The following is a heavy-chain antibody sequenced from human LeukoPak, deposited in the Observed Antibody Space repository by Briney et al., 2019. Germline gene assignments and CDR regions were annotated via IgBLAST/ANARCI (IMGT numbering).Heavy chain of an antibody. D-gene: IGHD3-22*01. V-gene: IGHV3-30-3*01. CDR3: ATYSSLNAREFQY. CDR1: GFTFSSYA. J-gene: IGHJ1*01. CDR2: ISYDGSNK. Sequence: GGSLRLSCAASGFTFSSYAMHWVRQAPGKGLEGVAVISYDGSNKYYADSVKGRFTISRDNSKNTLYLQMNSLRAEDTAVYYCATYSSLNAREFQYWGQGTLVTVSS.